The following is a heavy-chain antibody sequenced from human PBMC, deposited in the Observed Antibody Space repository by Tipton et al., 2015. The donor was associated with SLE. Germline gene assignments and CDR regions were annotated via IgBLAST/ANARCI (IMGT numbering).Heavy chain of an antibody. Sequence: TLSLTCTVSGGSISSSSYYWGWIRQPPGKGLEWIGSIYYSGSTYYNPSLKSRVTISVDTSKNQFSLKLSSVTAADTAVYYCASTLDSSSVKDWGQGTLVTVSS. J-gene: IGHJ4*02. V-gene: IGHV4-39*07. D-gene: IGHD6-13*01. CDR1: GGSISSSSYY. CDR3: ASTLDSSSVKD. CDR2: IYYSGST.